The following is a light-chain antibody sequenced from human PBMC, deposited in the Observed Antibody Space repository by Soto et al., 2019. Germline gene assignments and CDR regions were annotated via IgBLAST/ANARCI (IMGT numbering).Light chain of an antibody. V-gene: IGLV2-14*01. CDR2: EVS. J-gene: IGLJ1*01. CDR3: SSYTTNSATFV. CDR1: SSDIGADNY. Sequence: LTQPASVSASPGQSITISCTGVSSDIGADNYVAWYQQHPGKAPKLMIYEVSNRPSGGSGRFSGPKSGNTASLTISGLQADDEADYYCSSYTTNSATFVFGTGTKVTVL.